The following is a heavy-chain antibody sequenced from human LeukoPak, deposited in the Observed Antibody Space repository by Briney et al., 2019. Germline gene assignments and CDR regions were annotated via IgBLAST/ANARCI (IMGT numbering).Heavy chain of an antibody. CDR2: IQYDGSNK. J-gene: IGHJ4*02. CDR3: AKAPNREMRYLDY. CDR1: GFTLRSYG. V-gene: IGHV3-30*02. D-gene: IGHD5-24*01. Sequence: GGSLRLSCVASGFTLRSYGIHWVRQAPGKGLEWVAFIQYDGSNKYYEDSVKGRFTISRDNSKNTMYLEMNSLRVEDTAVYYCAKAPNREMRYLDYWGQGTLVTVSS.